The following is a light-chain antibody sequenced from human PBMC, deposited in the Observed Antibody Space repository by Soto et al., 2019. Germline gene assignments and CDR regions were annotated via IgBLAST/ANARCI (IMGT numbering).Light chain of an antibody. J-gene: IGKJ4*01. CDR3: QQYYSYPLT. Sequence: AIRMTQSPSSFSASTGDRVTITCRASQGISSYLAWYQQKPGKAPKLLIYAASTLQSGVPSRFSGSGSVTDFPLTISCLQSEDFATYYCQQYYSYPLTFGGGTKVEIK. V-gene: IGKV1-8*01. CDR2: AAS. CDR1: QGISSY.